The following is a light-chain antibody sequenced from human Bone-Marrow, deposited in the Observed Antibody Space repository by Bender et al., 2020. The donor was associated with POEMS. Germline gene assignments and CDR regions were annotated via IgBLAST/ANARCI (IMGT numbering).Light chain of an antibody. CDR1: GSGVGINNF. V-gene: IGLV2-11*01. Sequence: QSALTQPRSVSGSPGQSVTISCTGTGSGVGINNFVSWYQQYPGKAPKVLIYDVTNRPSGVSSRFSGPKSGNTASLTISGLQAEDEADYYCSSYTDSGTLVFGGGTKLTVL. CDR2: DVT. J-gene: IGLJ2*01. CDR3: SSYTDSGTLV.